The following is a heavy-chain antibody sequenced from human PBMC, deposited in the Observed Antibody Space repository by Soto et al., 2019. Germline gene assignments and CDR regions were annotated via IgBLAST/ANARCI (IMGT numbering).Heavy chain of an antibody. J-gene: IGHJ4*01. CDR2: IYYSGST. Sequence: QVQLQESGPGLVKPSETLSLTCTVSGGSISSYYWSWIRQPPGKGLEWIGYIYYSGSTNYNPSLKSRVTISVDTSKNQFALKLSSVTAADTAVYYCARCSGGLDYYDSSGYLDYWGHGTLVTVSS. CDR3: ARCSGGLDYYDSSGYLDY. V-gene: IGHV4-59*01. D-gene: IGHD3-22*01. CDR1: GGSISSYY.